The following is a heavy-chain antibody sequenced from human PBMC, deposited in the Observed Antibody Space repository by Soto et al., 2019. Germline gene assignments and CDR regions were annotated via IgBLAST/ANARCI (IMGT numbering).Heavy chain of an antibody. J-gene: IGHJ4*02. Sequence: EVQLLESGGGLVQPGGFLRLSCAASGFTFSSYAMSWVRQAPGTGLEWVSGISGSGGSTYYADSVKGRFTISRDNCKNTLYLQMNSLRAEDTAVYYCANERELLGFDYWGQGTLVTVSS. V-gene: IGHV3-23*01. CDR3: ANERELLGFDY. CDR2: ISGSGGST. D-gene: IGHD1-26*01. CDR1: GFTFSSYA.